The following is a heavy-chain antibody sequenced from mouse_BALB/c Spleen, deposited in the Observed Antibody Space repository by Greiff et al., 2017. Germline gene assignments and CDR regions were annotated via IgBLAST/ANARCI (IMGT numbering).Heavy chain of an antibody. V-gene: IGHV1S34*01. CDR2: ISCYNGAT. J-gene: IGHJ4*01. Sequence: LVKTGASVKISCKASGYSFTGYYMHWVKQSHGKSLEWIGYISCYNGATSYNQKFKGKATFTVDTSSSTAYMQFNSLTSEDSAVYYCARRTYGYDDYYAMDYWGQGTSVTVSS. CDR3: ARRTYGYDDYYAMDY. D-gene: IGHD2-2*01. CDR1: GYSFTGYY.